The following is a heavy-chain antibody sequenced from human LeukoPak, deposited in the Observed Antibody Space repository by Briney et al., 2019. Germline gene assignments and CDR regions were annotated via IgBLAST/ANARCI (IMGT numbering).Heavy chain of an antibody. CDR1: GGTFSSYA. V-gene: IGHV1-69*04. CDR3: ARPKDTAGDAFDI. Sequence: ASVKVSCKASGGTFSSYAISWVRQAPGQGLEWMGRIIPILGIANYAQKFQGRVTITADKSTSTAYMELSSLRSEDTAVYYCARPKDTAGDAFDIWGQGTMVTVSS. D-gene: IGHD5-18*01. CDR2: IIPILGIA. J-gene: IGHJ3*02.